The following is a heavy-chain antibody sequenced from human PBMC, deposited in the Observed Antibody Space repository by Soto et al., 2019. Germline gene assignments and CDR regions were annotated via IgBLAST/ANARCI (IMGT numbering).Heavy chain of an antibody. V-gene: IGHV1-18*01. CDR3: AGDQPWYSSSWYPSDAFDI. D-gene: IGHD6-13*01. J-gene: IGHJ3*02. Sequence: ASVKVSCKASGYTFTSYGISWVRQAPGQGLEWMGWISAYNGNTNYAQKPQGRVTMTTGTSTSTAYMELRSLRSDDTAVYYCAGDQPWYSSSWYPSDAFDIWGQGTMVTVSS. CDR1: GYTFTSYG. CDR2: ISAYNGNT.